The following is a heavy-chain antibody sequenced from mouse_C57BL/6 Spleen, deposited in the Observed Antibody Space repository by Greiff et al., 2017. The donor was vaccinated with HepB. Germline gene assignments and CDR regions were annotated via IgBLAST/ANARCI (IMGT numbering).Heavy chain of an antibody. CDR2: ISDGGSYT. J-gene: IGHJ2*01. CDR1: GFTFSSYA. D-gene: IGHD2-5*01. V-gene: IGHV5-4*01. CDR3: ARDEHSNYYFDY. Sequence: VQLVESGGGLVKPGGSLKLSCAASGFTFSSYAMSWVRQTPEKRLEWVATISDGGSYTYYPDNVKGRFTISRDNAKNNLYLQMSHLKSEDTAMYYCARDEHSNYYFDYWGQGTTLTVSS.